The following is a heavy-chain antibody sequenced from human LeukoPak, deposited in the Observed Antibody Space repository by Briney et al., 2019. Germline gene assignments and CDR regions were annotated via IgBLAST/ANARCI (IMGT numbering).Heavy chain of an antibody. V-gene: IGHV3-23*01. J-gene: IGHJ2*01. D-gene: IGHD5-18*01. CDR3: AKDTASSWWYFDL. CDR2: ISGSGGST. CDR1: GFTFSSYA. Sequence: GGSLRLSCAASGFTFSSYAMSWVRQAPGKGLEWVSAISGSGGSTYYADSVKGRFTISRDNAKNSLYLQLNSLRAEDTAVYYCAKDTASSWWYFDLWGRGTLVTVSS.